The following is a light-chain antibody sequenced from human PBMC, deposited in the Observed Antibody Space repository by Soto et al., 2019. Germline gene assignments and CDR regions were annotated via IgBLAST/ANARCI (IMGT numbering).Light chain of an antibody. CDR1: QSVGTY. V-gene: IGKV3-11*01. CDR3: QQRNFRPGGT. CDR2: DAS. Sequence: EIVLTQSPVILSVSPGDRATLSCRASQSVGTYLAWYQQKPGQAPRLLIYDASIRATGIPARFSGSGSGTDFTLPISSLEPEDFAVYFGQQRNFRPGGTFGQGPKVEIK. J-gene: IGKJ1*01.